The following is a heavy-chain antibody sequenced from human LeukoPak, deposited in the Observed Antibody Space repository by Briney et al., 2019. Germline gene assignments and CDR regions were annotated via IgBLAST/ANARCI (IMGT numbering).Heavy chain of an antibody. J-gene: IGHJ2*01. Sequence: GGSLRLSCAASGFTFSSYEMNWVRQAPGKGLVWVSRINPDGSTKTYADSVKGRFTISRDNVKNTLYLQMNSLRAEDTAVYYCARDFRGPLCGGDCYSSWYFDLWGRGTLVSVSS. CDR3: ARDFRGPLCGGDCYSSWYFDL. V-gene: IGHV3-74*01. D-gene: IGHD2-21*02. CDR1: GFTFSSYE. CDR2: INPDGSTK.